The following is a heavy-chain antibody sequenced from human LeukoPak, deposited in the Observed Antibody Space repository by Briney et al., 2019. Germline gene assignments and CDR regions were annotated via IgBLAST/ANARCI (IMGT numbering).Heavy chain of an antibody. J-gene: IGHJ5*02. D-gene: IGHD3-22*01. CDR3: ARVPYYYYDSSGYSVYNWFDP. CDR1: GGTFSSYA. Sequence: SVKVSCKASGGTFSSYAISWVRQAPGQGLEWMGGIIPIFGTANYAQKFQGRVTITADESTSTAYMELSSLRPEDTAVYYCARVPYYYYDSSGYSVYNWFDPWGQGTLVTVSS. CDR2: IIPIFGTA. V-gene: IGHV1-69*13.